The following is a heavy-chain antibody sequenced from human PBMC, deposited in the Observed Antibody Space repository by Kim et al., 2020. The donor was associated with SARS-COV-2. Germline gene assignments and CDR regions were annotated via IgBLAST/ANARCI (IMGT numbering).Heavy chain of an antibody. CDR3: ARGRYYGSGSDSIDY. Sequence: ASVKVSCRASGYTFTSYYMHWVRHAPGQGLDWMGIINPSVGSTSYAHKFQGRVTMTSDSSTSTVYMELSSLRSEDTAVYYCARGRYYGSGSDSIDYWGQGTLVTVSS. J-gene: IGHJ4*02. CDR2: INPSVGST. V-gene: IGHV1-46*01. D-gene: IGHD3-10*01. CDR1: GYTFTSYY.